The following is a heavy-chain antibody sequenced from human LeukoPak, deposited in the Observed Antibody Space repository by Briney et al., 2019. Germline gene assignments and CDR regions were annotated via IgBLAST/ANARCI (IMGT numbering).Heavy chain of an antibody. CDR3: ARDLDP. Sequence: ASVKVTCKASGYIFIGYYIHWVRQAPGQGLEWMGWINPNSGDTNYAQKFRGRVTMTRDTSISTAYMELTRLRSDDTAVYYCARDLDPWGQGTLVTVSS. V-gene: IGHV1-2*02. J-gene: IGHJ5*02. CDR1: GYIFIGYY. CDR2: INPNSGDT.